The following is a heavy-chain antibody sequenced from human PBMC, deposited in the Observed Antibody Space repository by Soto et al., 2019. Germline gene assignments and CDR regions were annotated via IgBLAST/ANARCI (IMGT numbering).Heavy chain of an antibody. CDR1: GGTFSSYA. CDR3: ARGYCISTSCYGASYYYYGMDV. J-gene: IGHJ6*02. D-gene: IGHD2-2*01. CDR2: IIPIFGTA. V-gene: IGHV1-69*12. Sequence: QVQLVQSGAEVKKPGSSVKVSCKASGGTFSSYAISWVRQAPGQGLEWMGGIIPIFGTANYAQKFQGRVTITADESTSTAYMGLSSLRSEDTAVYYCARGYCISTSCYGASYYYYGMDVWGQGTTVTVSS.